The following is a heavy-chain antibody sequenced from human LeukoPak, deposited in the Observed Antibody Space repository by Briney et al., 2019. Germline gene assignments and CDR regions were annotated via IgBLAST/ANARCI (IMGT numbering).Heavy chain of an antibody. Sequence: PSETLSLTCGVYGGSFSGYYWNWIRQPPGKGLEWIGEINHSGSTNYNPSLKSRVTISVDTSKNQFSLKLSSVTAADTGVYYCAREGRAIWGQGTMVTVSS. J-gene: IGHJ3*02. CDR3: AREGRAI. V-gene: IGHV4-34*01. CDR1: GGSFSGYY. CDR2: INHSGST. D-gene: IGHD6-13*01.